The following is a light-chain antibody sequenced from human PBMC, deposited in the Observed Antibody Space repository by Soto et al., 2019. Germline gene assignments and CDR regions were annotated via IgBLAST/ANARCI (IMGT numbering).Light chain of an antibody. CDR2: DAS. Sequence: DIQMTQSPSTLSAFVGDRVTITCRASQSVNSWLAWYQQRPGKAPKLLIYDASRLQSGVPSRFSGSGSGTEFTLTISSLQPDDFATYYCQQSETYPLTFGQGTRLEIK. CDR1: QSVNSW. CDR3: QQSETYPLT. J-gene: IGKJ5*01. V-gene: IGKV1-5*01.